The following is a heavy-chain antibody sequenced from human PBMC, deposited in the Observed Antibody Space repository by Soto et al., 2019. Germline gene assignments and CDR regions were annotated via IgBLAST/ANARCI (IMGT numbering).Heavy chain of an antibody. Sequence: PGGSLRLACAASGFTFSSYAMSWVRQAPGKGQEWVSAISSSSSYIYYADSVKGRFTISRDNAKNSLYLQMNSLRAEDTAVYYCARDAFEYISSPGGQNNRFDPWGQGTLVPVAS. V-gene: IGHV3-21*01. CDR3: ARDAFEYISSPGGQNNRFDP. CDR2: ISSSSSYI. J-gene: IGHJ5*02. D-gene: IGHD6-6*01. CDR1: GFTFSSYA.